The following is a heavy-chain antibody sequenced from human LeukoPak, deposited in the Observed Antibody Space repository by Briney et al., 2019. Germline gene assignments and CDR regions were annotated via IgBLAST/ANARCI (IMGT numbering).Heavy chain of an antibody. V-gene: IGHV1-46*01. CDR3: ARSEMATIDFDY. Sequence: ASVKVSCKASGYTFTSYYMHWVRQAPGQGLEWMGIINPSGGSTSYAQKFQGRDTMTRDTSTSTVYMELSSLRSEDTAVYYCARSEMATIDFDYWGQGTLVTVSS. CDR2: INPSGGST. D-gene: IGHD5-24*01. CDR1: GYTFTSYY. J-gene: IGHJ4*02.